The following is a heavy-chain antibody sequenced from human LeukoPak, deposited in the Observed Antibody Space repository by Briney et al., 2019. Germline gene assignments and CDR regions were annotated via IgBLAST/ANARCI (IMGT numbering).Heavy chain of an antibody. CDR2: IYNSGST. Sequence: SETLSLTCSVSGGSISSSTYYWGWIRQPPGKGLEWIGNIYNSGSTYYNPSLKSRVAISVDTSKNHFPLELSSVTAADTAVYYCARGGSSRWRIGYYFDYWGQGTLVTVSS. CDR1: GGSISSSTYY. V-gene: IGHV4-39*06. J-gene: IGHJ4*02. CDR3: ARGGSSRWRIGYYFDY. D-gene: IGHD6-13*01.